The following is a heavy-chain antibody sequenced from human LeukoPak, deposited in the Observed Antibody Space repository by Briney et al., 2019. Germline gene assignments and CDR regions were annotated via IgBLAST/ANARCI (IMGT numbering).Heavy chain of an antibody. J-gene: IGHJ4*02. CDR1: GFTFDDYA. CDR2: ISWNSGSI. V-gene: IGHV3-9*01. Sequence: GRSLRLSCAASGFTFDDYAMHWVRQAPGKGLEWVSGISWNSGSIGYADSVKGRFTISRDSAKNSLYLQMNSLRAEDTALYYCAKDLTGRGDYWGQGTLVTVSS. D-gene: IGHD3-10*01. CDR3: AKDLTGRGDY.